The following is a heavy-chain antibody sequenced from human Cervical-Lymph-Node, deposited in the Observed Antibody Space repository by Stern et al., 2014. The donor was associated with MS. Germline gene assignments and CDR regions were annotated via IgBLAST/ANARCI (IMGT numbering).Heavy chain of an antibody. Sequence: VPLVESGGGVVQPGRSLRLSCAASGFSFSRYAMHWVRQAPGQGLEWLALRGYDGSNPYYADSVTGRCTISRDNFKNTLYLQMNSLRAEDTAVYYCASAYSSSHYYFDYWGQGTLVTVAS. CDR3: ASAYSSSHYYFDY. CDR2: RGYDGSNP. V-gene: IGHV3-33*01. D-gene: IGHD6-13*01. CDR1: GFSFSRYA. J-gene: IGHJ4*02.